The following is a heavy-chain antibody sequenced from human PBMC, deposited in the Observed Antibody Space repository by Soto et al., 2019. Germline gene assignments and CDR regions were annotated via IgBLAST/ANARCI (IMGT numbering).Heavy chain of an antibody. CDR2: INSDGSTT. D-gene: IGHD6-13*01. V-gene: IGHV3-74*03. CDR3: KSGKISAAGTEY. Sequence: EVHLVESGGGLVQPGGSLRLSCAASGFTLSGYWMHWVRQGPGKGLVCVSSINSDGSTTTYADSVKGRFTVYGDNAKNTLYLQMNSLRAEDTAVYYCKSGKISAAGTEYWGQGTLITVSS. J-gene: IGHJ4*02. CDR1: GFTLSGYW.